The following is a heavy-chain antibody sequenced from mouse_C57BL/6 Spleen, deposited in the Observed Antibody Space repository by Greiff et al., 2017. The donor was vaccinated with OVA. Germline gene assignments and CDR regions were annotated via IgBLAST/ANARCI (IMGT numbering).Heavy chain of an antibody. CDR1: GFTFSSYA. Sequence: EVKLVESGEGLVKPGGSLKLSCAASGFTFSSYAMSWVRQTPEKRLEWVAYISSGGDYIYYADTVKGRFTISRDNARNTLYLQMSSLKSEDTAMYYCTRDTSYYYGSTWYFDVWGTGTTVTVSS. CDR2: ISSGGDYI. CDR3: TRDTSYYYGSTWYFDV. D-gene: IGHD1-1*01. J-gene: IGHJ1*03. V-gene: IGHV5-9-1*02.